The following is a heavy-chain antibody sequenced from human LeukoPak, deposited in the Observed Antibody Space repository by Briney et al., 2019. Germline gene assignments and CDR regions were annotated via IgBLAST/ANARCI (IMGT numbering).Heavy chain of an antibody. J-gene: IGHJ2*01. CDR2: IYYSGST. CDR3: ARDLNRDWYFDL. D-gene: IGHD3-10*01. V-gene: IGHV4-4*02. Sequence: SGTLSLTCAVSGGSISSSNWWSWVRQPPGKGLEWIGYIYYSGSTNYNPSLKSRVTISVDTSKNQFSLKLSSVTAADTAVYYCARDLNRDWYFDLWGRGTLVTVSS. CDR1: GGSISSSNW.